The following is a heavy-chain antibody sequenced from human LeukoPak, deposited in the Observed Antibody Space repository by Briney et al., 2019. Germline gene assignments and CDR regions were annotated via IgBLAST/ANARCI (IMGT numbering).Heavy chain of an antibody. CDR2: IYYSGST. CDR1: GGSISSGGYY. D-gene: IGHD3-22*01. Sequence: SQTLSLTCTVSGGSISSGGYYWGWIRQPPGKGLEWIGSIYYSGSTYYNPSLKSRVTISVDTSKNQFSLKLSSVTAADTAVYYCARHRYYDSSGLLKDYWGQGTLVTVSS. J-gene: IGHJ4*02. V-gene: IGHV4-39*01. CDR3: ARHRYYDSSGLLKDY.